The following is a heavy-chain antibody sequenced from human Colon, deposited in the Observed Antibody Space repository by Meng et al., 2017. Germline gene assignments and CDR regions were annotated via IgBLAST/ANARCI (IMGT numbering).Heavy chain of an antibody. J-gene: IGHJ4*02. CDR1: GGSIDSADYY. D-gene: IGHD2-2*01. Sequence: QVQLQESGPGLVQPSETLSLICTISGGSIDSADYYWNWIRQPPGKGLEWLGYIHSSGNTYYTPSLKSRLVMSLDTFKNQFSLRLASVTAADTAVYYCARNPVIPDARTFDFWGQGALVTVSS. CDR3: ARNPVIPDARTFDF. CDR2: IHSSGNT. V-gene: IGHV4-30-4*01.